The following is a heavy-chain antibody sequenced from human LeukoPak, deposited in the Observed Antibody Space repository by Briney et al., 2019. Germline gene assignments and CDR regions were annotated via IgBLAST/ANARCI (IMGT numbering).Heavy chain of an antibody. J-gene: IGHJ6*02. D-gene: IGHD3-10*01. CDR2: ISSSSSYI. Sequence: GGSLRLSCAASGFTFSSYSMNWVRQAPGKGLEWVSSISSSSSYIYYADSVEGRFTISRDNAKNSLYLQMNSPRAEDTAVYYCARSMVRGVIIIGMDVWGQGTTVTVSS. CDR1: GFTFSSYS. V-gene: IGHV3-21*01. CDR3: ARSMVRGVIIIGMDV.